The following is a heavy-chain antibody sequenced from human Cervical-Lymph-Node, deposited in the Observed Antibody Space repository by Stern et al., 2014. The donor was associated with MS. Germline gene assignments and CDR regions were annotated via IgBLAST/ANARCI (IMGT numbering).Heavy chain of an antibody. Sequence: QVQLVQSGGGVVQPGTSLRLPCAASGFTFRSYGMHWVRQAPGKGLEWVSLAWYDGSTSYYTNSVKGRFTISRDNSKNTLSLQMNSLTAEDTAVYYCARGHIPYAYNYLFDYWGQGTLVTVSS. CDR1: GFTFRSYG. CDR2: AWYDGSTS. D-gene: IGHD5-24*01. CDR3: ARGHIPYAYNYLFDY. V-gene: IGHV3-33*01. J-gene: IGHJ4*02.